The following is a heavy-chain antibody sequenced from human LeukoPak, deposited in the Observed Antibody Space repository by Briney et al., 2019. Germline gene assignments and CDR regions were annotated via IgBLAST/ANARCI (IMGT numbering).Heavy chain of an antibody. Sequence: GASVKVSCKSSGYPFTDFYIHWVRQAPGQGLEWMGWINPNSGGTNYAQNFQGRVTMTRDTYITTAYMDLSRLRLDDTAVYYCAVGRRTDFDYWGQGTLVTVSS. V-gene: IGHV1-2*02. CDR1: GYPFTDFY. CDR3: AVGRRTDFDY. CDR2: INPNSGGT. J-gene: IGHJ4*02. D-gene: IGHD1-26*01.